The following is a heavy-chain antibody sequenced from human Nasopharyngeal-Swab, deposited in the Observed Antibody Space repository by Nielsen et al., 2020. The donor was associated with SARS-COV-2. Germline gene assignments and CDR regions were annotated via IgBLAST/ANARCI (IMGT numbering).Heavy chain of an antibody. D-gene: IGHD3-10*01. CDR3: AREAMVRGKPTIYYYYGMDV. CDR1: GFTFSSNA. Sequence: GGSLRLSCAASGFTFSSNAMHWVRQAPGKGLEWVAVISYDGSNKYYADSVKGRFTISRDNSKNTLYLQMNSLRAEDTAVYYCAREAMVRGKPTIYYYYGMDVWGQGTTVTVSS. V-gene: IGHV3-30-3*01. CDR2: ISYDGSNK. J-gene: IGHJ6*02.